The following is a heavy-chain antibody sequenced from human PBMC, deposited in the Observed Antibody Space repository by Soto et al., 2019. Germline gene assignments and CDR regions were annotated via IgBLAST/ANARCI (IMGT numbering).Heavy chain of an antibody. CDR1: GGSITTSNW. V-gene: IGHV4-4*02. CDR2: ISHSGST. CDR3: AKWHTIDY. D-gene: IGHD2-8*01. J-gene: IGHJ4*02. Sequence: PSETLSLTCDISGGSITTSNWWAWVRQPPGKGLEWIGGISHSGSTNYNPSLNGRAVMSVDQSKNQFSLRLISVTAADTAVYYCAKWHTIDYWGQGTQVTVYS.